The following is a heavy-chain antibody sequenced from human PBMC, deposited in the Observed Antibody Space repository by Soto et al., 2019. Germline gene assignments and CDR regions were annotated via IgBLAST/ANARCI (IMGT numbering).Heavy chain of an antibody. CDR1: GYSFTSYW. Sequence: GESLKISCKGSGYSFTSYWIGWVRQMPGKGLGWMGIIYPGDADTRYSPSFQGQGTISADKSISTAYLQWSSRKASDTAMYYCARRITMVRGHFLWFGPWGQGSLVTVSS. CDR2: IYPGDADT. D-gene: IGHD3-10*01. V-gene: IGHV5-51*01. CDR3: ARRITMVRGHFLWFGP. J-gene: IGHJ5*02.